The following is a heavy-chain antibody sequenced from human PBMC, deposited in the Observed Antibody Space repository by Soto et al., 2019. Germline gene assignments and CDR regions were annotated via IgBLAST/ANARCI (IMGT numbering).Heavy chain of an antibody. CDR2: ISSSSSTI. Sequence: PGGPLRLSCAASGFTFSSYSMNWVRQAPGKGLEWVSYISSSSSTIYYADSVKGRFTISRDNAKNSLYLQMNSLRDEDTAVYYCARAPRGYDSSGDDAFDIWGQGTMVTVSS. J-gene: IGHJ3*02. CDR1: GFTFSSYS. D-gene: IGHD3-22*01. CDR3: ARAPRGYDSSGDDAFDI. V-gene: IGHV3-48*02.